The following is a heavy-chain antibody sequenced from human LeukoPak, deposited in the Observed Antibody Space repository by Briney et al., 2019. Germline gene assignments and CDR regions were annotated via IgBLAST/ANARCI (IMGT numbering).Heavy chain of an antibody. CDR1: GFTFSSYW. V-gene: IGHV3-7*03. D-gene: IGHD2-2*01. J-gene: IGHJ4*02. CDR3: AREGGGYCSSTSCRDFDY. Sequence: PGGSLRLSCAASGFTFSSYWMSWVRQAPGKGLEWVANIKQDGSEKYYVDSVKGRFTISRDNAKNSLYLQMNSLRAEDTAVCYCAREGGGYCSSTSCRDFDYWGQGTLVTVSS. CDR2: IKQDGSEK.